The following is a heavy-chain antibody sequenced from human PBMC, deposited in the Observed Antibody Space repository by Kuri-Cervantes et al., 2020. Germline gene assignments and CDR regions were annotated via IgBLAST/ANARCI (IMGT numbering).Heavy chain of an antibody. V-gene: IGHV4-34*01. Sequence: ESLKISCAASGFTFSDYYWSWIRQPPGKGLEWIGEIHHSGSTNYNPSLKSRVTISVDTSKNQFSLRLSSVTAADTAVYYCARGRGRADYNFWSGYSSAPSFFDYWGQGTLVTVSS. CDR3: ARGRGRADYNFWSGYSSAPSFFDY. CDR2: IHHSGST. CDR1: GFTFSDYY. D-gene: IGHD3-3*01. J-gene: IGHJ4*02.